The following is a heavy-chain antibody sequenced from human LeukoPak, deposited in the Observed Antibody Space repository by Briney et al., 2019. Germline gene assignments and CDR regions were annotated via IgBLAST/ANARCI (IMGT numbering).Heavy chain of an antibody. J-gene: IGHJ5*02. CDR3: ARHSASGWTALNWFDP. V-gene: IGHV4-39*01. CDR1: GASISSSRSC. D-gene: IGHD6-19*01. Sequence: SETLSLTCTVSGASISSSRSCWAWIRQPPGRGLEWIGTFYYTRATYYNPSLKRRVNTSVDTSKNQFSLRLTSVTAADTAVYYCARHSASGWTALNWFDPWGQGILVTVSS. CDR2: FYYTRAT.